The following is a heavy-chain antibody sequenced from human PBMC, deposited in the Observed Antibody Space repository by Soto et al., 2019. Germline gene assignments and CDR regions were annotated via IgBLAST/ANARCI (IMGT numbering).Heavy chain of an antibody. CDR1: GDSVSSNSAA. D-gene: IGHD3-3*01. J-gene: IGHJ6*03. CDR3: AREAIFGVVSRYYYYYMDV. CDR2: TYYRSKWYN. Sequence: SQTLSLTCAISGDSVSSNSAAWNWIRQSPSRGLEWLGRTYYRSKWYNDYAVSVKSRITINPDTSKNQFSLQLNSVTPEDTAVYYCAREAIFGVVSRYYYYYMDVWGKGTTVTVSS. V-gene: IGHV6-1*01.